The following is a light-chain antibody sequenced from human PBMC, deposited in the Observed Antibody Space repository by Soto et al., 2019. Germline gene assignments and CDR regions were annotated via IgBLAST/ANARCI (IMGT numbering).Light chain of an antibody. V-gene: IGLV1-40*01. Sequence: QSALTQPPSVSGAPGQRVTISCAGSSYNIGAGYDVNWYQQLPGRAPKLLIYDDNNRPSGVPDRFSGSKSATSASLAITGLQAEDEANYYCQSSDSSLSGSVVFGGGTKLTVL. CDR1: SYNIGAGYD. CDR3: QSSDSSLSGSVV. CDR2: DDN. J-gene: IGLJ2*01.